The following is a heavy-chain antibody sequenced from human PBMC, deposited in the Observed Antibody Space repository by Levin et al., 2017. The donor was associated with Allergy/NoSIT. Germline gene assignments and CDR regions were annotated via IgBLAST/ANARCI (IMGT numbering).Heavy chain of an antibody. CDR2: IHPILGIG. J-gene: IGHJ3*02. D-gene: IGHD3-22*01. CDR3: AGQYYYDSSGYYTTYAFDI. CDR1: GGTFSTYA. V-gene: IGHV1-69*04. Sequence: KISCKASGGTFSTYAISWVRQAPGQGLEWMGRIHPILGIGNYAQKFQGRVTITADKSTSTAYMELSSLRFEDTAVYYCAGQYYYDSSGYYTTYAFDIWGQGTVVTVSS.